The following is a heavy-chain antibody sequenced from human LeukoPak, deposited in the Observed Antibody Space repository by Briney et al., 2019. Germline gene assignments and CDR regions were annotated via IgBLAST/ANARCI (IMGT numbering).Heavy chain of an antibody. CDR1: GGSFSGYY. J-gene: IGHJ2*01. CDR3: ARGLDVVVTAIPNWYFDL. V-gene: IGHV4-34*01. Sequence: SETLSLTCAVYGGSFSGYYWSWIRQPPGKGLEWIGEINHSGSTNYNPSLKSRVTISVDTSKNQFSLKLSSVTAADTAVYYCARGLDVVVTAIPNWYFDLWGRGTLVTVSS. CDR2: INHSGST. D-gene: IGHD2-21*02.